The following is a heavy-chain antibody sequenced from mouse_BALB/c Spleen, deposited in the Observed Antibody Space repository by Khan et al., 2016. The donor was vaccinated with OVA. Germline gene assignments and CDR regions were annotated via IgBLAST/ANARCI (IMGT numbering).Heavy chain of an antibody. J-gene: IGHJ2*01. CDR3: TRDRGYYGSNPYFDY. Sequence: EVELVESGGGLVRPGGSLKLSCAASGFSFSSYSMPWVRQTPEKRLEWVATISSGGSYTYYPDSVKGRSTISRDNAKNTLYLQMSSLKSDDKAMHYCTRDRGYYGSNPYFDYWGQGTTLTVSS. V-gene: IGHV5-6-4*01. D-gene: IGHD1-1*01. CDR1: GFSFSSYS. CDR2: ISSGGSYT.